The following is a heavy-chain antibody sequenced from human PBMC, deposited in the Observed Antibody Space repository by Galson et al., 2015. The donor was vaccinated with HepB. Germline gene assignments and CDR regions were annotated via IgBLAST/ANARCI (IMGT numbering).Heavy chain of an antibody. Sequence: SLRLSCAASGITVSSNYMSWVRQAPGKGLEWVSVIYSGGSTYYADSVKGRFTISRDNSKNTLYLQMNSLRAEDTAVYYCARGLVSSGYYGDYWGQGTLVTVSS. D-gene: IGHD3-22*01. V-gene: IGHV3-53*01. CDR2: IYSGGST. J-gene: IGHJ4*02. CDR3: ARGLVSSGYYGDY. CDR1: GITVSSNY.